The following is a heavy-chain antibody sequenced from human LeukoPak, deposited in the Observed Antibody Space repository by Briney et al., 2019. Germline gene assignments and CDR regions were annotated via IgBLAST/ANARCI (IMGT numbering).Heavy chain of an antibody. CDR1: GLTFSSYG. J-gene: IGHJ5*02. Sequence: GGSLRLSCAASGLTFSSYGMTWVRQAPGKGLEWVSYISSSSSTIYYADSVKGRFTISRDNAKNSLYLQLNSLRAEDTAVYYCARSLVVGATCPYHWGQGTLVTVSS. CDR2: ISSSSSTI. V-gene: IGHV3-48*01. CDR3: ARSLVVGATCPYH. D-gene: IGHD1-26*01.